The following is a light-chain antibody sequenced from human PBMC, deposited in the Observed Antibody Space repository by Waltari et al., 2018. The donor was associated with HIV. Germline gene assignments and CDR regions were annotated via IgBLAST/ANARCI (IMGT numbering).Light chain of an antibody. J-gene: IGLJ3*02. CDR1: SGSLASNY. Sequence: NFMLTQPHPVSESPGKTVTISCTGSSGSLASNYVQWYQQRPGSAPTTVIYEHNQKPSGVPDRFSGSIDSSSNSASLTISGLKTEDDADYYCQSYDSITWVFGGGTKLTVL. CDR3: QSYDSITWV. CDR2: EHN. V-gene: IGLV6-57*02.